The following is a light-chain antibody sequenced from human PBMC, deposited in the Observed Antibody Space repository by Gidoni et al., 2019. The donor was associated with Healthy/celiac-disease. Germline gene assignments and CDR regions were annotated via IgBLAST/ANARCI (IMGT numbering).Light chain of an antibody. Sequence: QSALTQPASVSGSPAQSITISCTGTSSDVGGYNYVSWYQQHPGKSATLMIYEVSNRPTGVSNRFSGSKSGNTASLTISGLQAEDEADYYCSSYTSSSTYVFGTGTKVTVL. CDR3: SSYTSSSTYV. CDR1: SSDVGGYNY. J-gene: IGLJ1*01. CDR2: EVS. V-gene: IGLV2-14*01.